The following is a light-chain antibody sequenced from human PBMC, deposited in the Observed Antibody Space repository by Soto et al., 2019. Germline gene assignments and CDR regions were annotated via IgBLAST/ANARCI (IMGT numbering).Light chain of an antibody. V-gene: IGLV1-40*01. CDR1: SSNIGAGYD. CDR2: GNN. CDR3: QSYDSSLSGYVV. Sequence: QSVLTQPPSVSGAPGQRVTISCTGSSSNIGAGYDVHWYQQPPGTAPKLLIYGNNNRPSGVPDRFSGSKSGTSASLAITGLQAEYEADYYCQSYDSSLSGYVVFGGGTKLTVL. J-gene: IGLJ2*01.